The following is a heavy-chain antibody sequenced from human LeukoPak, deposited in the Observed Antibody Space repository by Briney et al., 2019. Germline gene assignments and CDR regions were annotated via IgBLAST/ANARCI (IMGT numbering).Heavy chain of an antibody. Sequence: GASVKVSCKASGYSFTDYYMHWVRQAPGQGLEWMGWINPNSGGTDYAQKFQDRVTMTRDTSISTAYMELSRLKSDDTAVYYCARATGYGDFWGGDYWGQGTLVTVSS. V-gene: IGHV1-2*02. J-gene: IGHJ4*02. CDR3: ARATGYGDFWGGDY. CDR2: INPNSGGT. D-gene: IGHD4-17*01. CDR1: GYSFTDYY.